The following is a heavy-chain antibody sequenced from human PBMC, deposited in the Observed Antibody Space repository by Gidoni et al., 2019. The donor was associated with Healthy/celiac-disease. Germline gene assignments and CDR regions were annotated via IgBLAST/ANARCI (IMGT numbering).Heavy chain of an antibody. Sequence: QVQLQESGPGLVKPSETLSLTCTVSGGSISSYYWSWIRQPAGKGLEWIGRIYTSGSTNYNPSLKSRVTMSVDTSKNQFSLKLSSVTAADTAVYYCASLSPTRFLDGMDVWGQGTTVTVSS. CDR1: GGSISSYY. D-gene: IGHD3-3*01. CDR3: ASLSPTRFLDGMDV. J-gene: IGHJ6*02. V-gene: IGHV4-4*07. CDR2: IYTSGST.